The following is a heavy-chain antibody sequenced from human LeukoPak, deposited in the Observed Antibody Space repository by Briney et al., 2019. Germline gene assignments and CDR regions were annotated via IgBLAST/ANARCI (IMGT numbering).Heavy chain of an antibody. CDR1: GFTFSSYS. D-gene: IGHD3-22*01. CDR3: ARDASSGYSHYDY. J-gene: IGHJ4*02. V-gene: IGHV3-21*01. CDR2: ISSSSSYI. Sequence: GGSLRLSCAASGFTFSSYSMNWVRQAPGKGLEWVSSISSSSSYIYYADSVKGRFTISRDNAKNSLYLQMNRLRAEDTAVYYCARDASSGYSHYDYWGQGTLVTVSS.